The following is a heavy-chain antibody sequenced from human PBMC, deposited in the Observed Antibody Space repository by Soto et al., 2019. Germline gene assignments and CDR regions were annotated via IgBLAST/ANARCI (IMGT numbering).Heavy chain of an antibody. CDR1: GCSFTSYW. Sequence: PGESLKISCKGSGCSFTSYWIGWVRQMPGKGLEWMGIIYPGDSDTRYSPSFQGQVTISADKSISTAYLQWSSLKASDTAMYYCARRRNVSSSPYYYYGMDVWGQGTTVTVSS. D-gene: IGHD6-6*01. V-gene: IGHV5-51*01. J-gene: IGHJ6*02. CDR2: IYPGDSDT. CDR3: ARRRNVSSSPYYYYGMDV.